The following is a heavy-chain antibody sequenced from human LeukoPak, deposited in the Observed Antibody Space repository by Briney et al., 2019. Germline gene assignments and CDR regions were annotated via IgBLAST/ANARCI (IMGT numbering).Heavy chain of an antibody. J-gene: IGHJ5*02. Sequence: ASVKVSCKASGYTFTGYYMHWVRQAPGQGLEWMGRINPNSGGTNYAQKFQGRVTMTRDTSISTAYTELSRLRSDDTAVYYCARIYFNYDILTGYSPNWFDPWGQGTLVTVSS. CDR2: INPNSGGT. D-gene: IGHD3-9*01. V-gene: IGHV1-2*06. CDR1: GYTFTGYY. CDR3: ARIYFNYDILTGYSPNWFDP.